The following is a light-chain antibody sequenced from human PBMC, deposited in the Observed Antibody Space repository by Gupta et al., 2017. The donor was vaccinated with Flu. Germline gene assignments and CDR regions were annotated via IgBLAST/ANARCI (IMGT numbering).Light chain of an antibody. V-gene: IGLV2-14*01. CDR3: SSYTSSSNLV. CDR2: DVS. Sequence: QPALTQPACVPGSPGQSITISCTGTSSDVGGYNSDSWYQQHPGKATKLIIYDVSHRPSGVSNRFSASKSGNAASLTISGLQAEDDADYYYSSYTSSSNLVFGGGTRLTVL. J-gene: IGLJ2*01. CDR1: SSDVGGYNS.